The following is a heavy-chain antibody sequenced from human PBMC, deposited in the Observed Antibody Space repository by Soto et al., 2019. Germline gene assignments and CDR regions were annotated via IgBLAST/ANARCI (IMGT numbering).Heavy chain of an antibody. CDR2: IWYDGSNK. CDR1: GFTFSSYG. Sequence: QVQLVESGGGVVQPGRSLRLSCAASGFTFSSYGMHWVRKAPGKGLEWVAVIWYDGSNKYYADSVKGRFTISRDNSKNTLYLQRNSLRAEDTAVYYCARGFDLGYCSGGSCYGFDYWGQGTLVTVSS. D-gene: IGHD2-15*01. CDR3: ARGFDLGYCSGGSCYGFDY. V-gene: IGHV3-33*01. J-gene: IGHJ4*02.